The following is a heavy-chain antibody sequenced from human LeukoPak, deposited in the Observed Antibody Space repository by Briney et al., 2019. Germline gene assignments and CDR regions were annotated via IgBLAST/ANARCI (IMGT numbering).Heavy chain of an antibody. Sequence: ASVKVSCKASGYTFTSYDINWVRQATGQGLEWMGWMNPNSGNTGYAQKFQGRVTMTRNTSISTAYMELSSLRSEDTAVYYCARTAILWFGELLYGETYYYYGMDVWGQGTTVTVSS. CDR3: ARTAILWFGELLYGETYYYYGMDV. CDR2: MNPNSGNT. CDR1: GYTFTSYD. V-gene: IGHV1-8*01. J-gene: IGHJ6*02. D-gene: IGHD3-10*01.